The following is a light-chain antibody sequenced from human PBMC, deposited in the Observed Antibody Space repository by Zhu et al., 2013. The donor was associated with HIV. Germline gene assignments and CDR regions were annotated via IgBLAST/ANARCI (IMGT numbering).Light chain of an antibody. CDR2: SAS. Sequence: DIQMTQSPSTLSASVGDRVTITCRASQSIGSWLAWYQQKPGKAPNVLIYSASSLISGVPSRFSGSGSATEFTLTVSSLQADDFATYYCQQFHGYPWTFGQGTKVEI. J-gene: IGKJ1*01. CDR3: QQFHGYPWT. V-gene: IGKV1-5*01. CDR1: QSIGSW.